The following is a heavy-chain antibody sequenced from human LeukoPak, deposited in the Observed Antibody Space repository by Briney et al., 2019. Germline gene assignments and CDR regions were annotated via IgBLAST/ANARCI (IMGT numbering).Heavy chain of an antibody. Sequence: ASVKVSCKVSGYRLSEVSMHWVRQAPGQRLEWMGLINPHGGGTAYAQKFQGRVTMTRDTSTSTVYIDLSSLRSEDTAVYHCTRALYSSSWYFVYWGQGTLVTVSS. V-gene: IGHV1-46*01. D-gene: IGHD6-13*01. CDR1: GYRLSEVS. J-gene: IGHJ4*01. CDR3: TRALYSSSWYFVY. CDR2: INPHGGGT.